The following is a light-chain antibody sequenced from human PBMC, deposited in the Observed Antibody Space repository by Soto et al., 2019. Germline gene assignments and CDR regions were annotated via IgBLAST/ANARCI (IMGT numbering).Light chain of an antibody. CDR3: QQYNNWPWT. CDR1: QSISDT. CDR2: GAS. J-gene: IGKJ1*01. V-gene: IGKV3-15*01. Sequence: EIVLTPSPATLSLSPVERATLSCRASQSISDTLAWYQQKPGQAPRLLIHGASTRATGFPARFSGSGSGTDFTLTISSLQSEDFAVYYCQQYNNWPWTFGQGTKVDIK.